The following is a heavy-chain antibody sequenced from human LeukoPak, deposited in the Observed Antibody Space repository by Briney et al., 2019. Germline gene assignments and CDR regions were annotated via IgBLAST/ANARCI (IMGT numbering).Heavy chain of an antibody. CDR1: GFTFSSYE. Sequence: GSLRLSCAASGFTFSSYEMNWVRQAPGKGLEWVSYISSSGSTIYYADSVKGRFTISRDNTKNSLDLQMNSLRVDDTAIYYCARDLTRFDAWGQGILVTVSS. CDR2: ISSSGSTI. CDR3: ARDLTRFDA. D-gene: IGHD3-10*01. V-gene: IGHV3-48*03. J-gene: IGHJ5*02.